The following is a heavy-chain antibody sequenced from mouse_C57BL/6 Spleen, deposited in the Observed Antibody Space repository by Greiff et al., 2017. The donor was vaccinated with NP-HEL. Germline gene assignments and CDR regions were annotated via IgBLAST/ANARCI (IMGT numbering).Heavy chain of an antibody. CDR1: GYTFTDYY. D-gene: IGHD2-4*01. V-gene: IGHV1-19*01. Sequence: EVQLQQSGPVLVKPGASVKMSCKASGYTFTDYYMNWVKQSHGKSLEWIGVINPYNGGTSYNQKFKGKATLTVDKSSSTAYMELNSLTSEDSAVYYCARKGYDYGGYYFDYWGQGTTLTVSS. CDR3: ARKGYDYGGYYFDY. J-gene: IGHJ2*01. CDR2: INPYNGGT.